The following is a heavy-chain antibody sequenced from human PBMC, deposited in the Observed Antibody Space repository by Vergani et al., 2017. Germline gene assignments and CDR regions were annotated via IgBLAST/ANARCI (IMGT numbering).Heavy chain of an antibody. D-gene: IGHD3-22*01. V-gene: IGHV4-34*01. CDR3: ARVPQRVEYYDSRGYCDD. Sequence: QVQLQQWGAGLLKPSETLSLTCAVYGGSFSGYYWSWIRQPPGKGLEWIGEINLSGSTNYNPSLKSRVTIAVDTSKNQFSLKLSSVTAACTAVYYCARVPQRVEYYDSRGYCDDWGQGSLVTVSS. J-gene: IGHJ4*02. CDR2: INLSGST. CDR1: GGSFSGYY.